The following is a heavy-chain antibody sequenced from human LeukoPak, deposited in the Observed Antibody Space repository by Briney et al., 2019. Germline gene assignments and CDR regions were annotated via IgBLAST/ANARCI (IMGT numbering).Heavy chain of an antibody. CDR1: GFTVSNNY. V-gene: IGHV3-66*01. Sequence: GGSLRLSCAASGFTVSNNYMSWVRQAPGKGLEWVSVIYSGGSTYYADSVKGRFTISRDNSKNTLYLQMNSLRAEDTAVYYCARAGYCSSTSCQYFDYWGQGTLVTVSS. CDR3: ARAGYCSSTSCQYFDY. D-gene: IGHD2-2*01. CDR2: IYSGGST. J-gene: IGHJ4*02.